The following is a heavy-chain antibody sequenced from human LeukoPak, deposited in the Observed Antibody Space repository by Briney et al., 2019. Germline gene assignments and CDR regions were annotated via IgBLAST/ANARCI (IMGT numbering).Heavy chain of an antibody. CDR3: ARVPSGISYYLDGMDV. Sequence: ASVKVTCKASGYTFTSYDINWVRQATGQGLEWMGWMNPNSGNTGYAQKFQGRVTMTRNTSISTAYMELSSLRSEDTAVYYCARVPSGISYYLDGMDVWGQGTTVTVSS. CDR2: MNPNSGNT. V-gene: IGHV1-8*01. J-gene: IGHJ6*02. D-gene: IGHD2-8*01. CDR1: GYTFTSYD.